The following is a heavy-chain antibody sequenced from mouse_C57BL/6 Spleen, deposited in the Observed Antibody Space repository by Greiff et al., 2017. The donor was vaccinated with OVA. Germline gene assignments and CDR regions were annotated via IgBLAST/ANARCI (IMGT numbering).Heavy chain of an antibody. CDR3: ARSGANNSKKIAY. CDR1: GYTFTSYW. V-gene: IGHV1-53*01. D-gene: IGHD2-5*01. Sequence: QVQLQQPGTELVKPGASVKLSCKASGYTFTSYWMHWVKQRPGQGLEWIGNINPSNGGTNYNEKFKSKATLTVDNASSAAYMQLSSLTSEYSAVYYCARSGANNSKKIAYWGQGTLVTVSA. CDR2: INPSNGGT. J-gene: IGHJ3*01.